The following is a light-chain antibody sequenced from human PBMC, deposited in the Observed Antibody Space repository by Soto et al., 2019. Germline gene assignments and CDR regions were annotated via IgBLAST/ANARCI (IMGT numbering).Light chain of an antibody. CDR3: HQSYSTPPLT. V-gene: IGKV1-39*01. CDR1: QSINNY. Sequence: DIQMTQSPTSLSASVGDRVTITCRASQSINNYLNWYQQKPGKAPQLLIYTATNLQSGVPSRFSGSGSGRDFTLTISSLQPEDSATYYCHQSYSTPPLTFGGGTKVEIK. CDR2: TAT. J-gene: IGKJ4*01.